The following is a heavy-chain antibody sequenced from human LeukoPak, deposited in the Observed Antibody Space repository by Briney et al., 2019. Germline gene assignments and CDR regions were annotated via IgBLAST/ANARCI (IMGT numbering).Heavy chain of an antibody. D-gene: IGHD6-13*01. CDR1: GCTFSSYN. J-gene: IGHJ4*02. Sequence: GGSLRLSCAASGCTFSSYNMNWVRQALGKGLEWVSSISSSSSYIYYTDSVKGRFTISRDNAKNSLYLQMNSLRADDTAIYYCARVSLGAAAGTSRWGQGTLVTVSS. CDR3: ARVSLGAAAGTSR. V-gene: IGHV3-21*01. CDR2: ISSSSSYI.